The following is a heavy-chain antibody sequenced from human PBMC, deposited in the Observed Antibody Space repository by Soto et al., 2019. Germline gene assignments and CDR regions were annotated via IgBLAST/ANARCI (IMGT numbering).Heavy chain of an antibody. CDR2: INAGNGNT. V-gene: IGHV1-3*01. CDR1: GYTFTSYA. CDR3: ARGGSGYYYPPLYGMDV. J-gene: IGHJ6*02. Sequence: ASVKVSCKASGYTFTSYAMHWVRQAPGQRLEWMGWINAGNGNTKYSQKFQGRVTITRDTSASTAYMELSSLRSEDTAVYYCARGGSGYYYPPLYGMDVWGQGTTVTVSS. D-gene: IGHD3-22*01.